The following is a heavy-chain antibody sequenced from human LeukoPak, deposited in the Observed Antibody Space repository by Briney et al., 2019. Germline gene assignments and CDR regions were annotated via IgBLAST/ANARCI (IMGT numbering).Heavy chain of an antibody. Sequence: SETLSLTCAVYGGSFSGYYWSWIRQAPGKGLEWVGAINHSGSNNYNPSLKSRVTISLDTSKNQFSLNLSSVTAADTAVYYCARRATNSRLSMVRGVIVAANNHHFDHWGQGTLVTVSP. V-gene: IGHV4-34*01. CDR2: INHSGSN. D-gene: IGHD3-10*01. CDR1: GGSFSGYY. J-gene: IGHJ4*02. CDR3: ARRATNSRLSMVRGVIVAANNHHFDH.